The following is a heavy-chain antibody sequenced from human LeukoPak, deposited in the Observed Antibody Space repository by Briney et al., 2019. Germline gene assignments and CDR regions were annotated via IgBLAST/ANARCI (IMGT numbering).Heavy chain of an antibody. J-gene: IGHJ4*02. CDR2: INAGNGNT. CDR3: ARVGTIVGATNYDY. D-gene: IGHD1-26*01. V-gene: IGHV1-3*01. CDR1: GYTFTHYA. Sequence: ASVKVSCKASGYTFTHYALHWVRQAPGQRLEWMGWINAGNGNTKYSQKFQGRVTITRDTSASTAYMELSSLRSEDTAVYYCARVGTIVGATNYDYWGQGTLVTVSS.